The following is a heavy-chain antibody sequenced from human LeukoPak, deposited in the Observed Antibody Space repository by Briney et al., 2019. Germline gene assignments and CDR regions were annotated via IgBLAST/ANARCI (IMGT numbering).Heavy chain of an antibody. J-gene: IGHJ4*02. Sequence: ASVKVSCKASGYIFINYGINWVRQAPGQGLEWMGWISGYNGNTNYAQKLQGRVTMTRDTSISTAYLELTRLRSDDTAFYYCARVEALYHLPTHWGQGTLVTVSS. CDR2: ISGYNGNT. D-gene: IGHD6-6*01. CDR1: GYIFINYG. V-gene: IGHV1-18*01. CDR3: ARVEALYHLPTH.